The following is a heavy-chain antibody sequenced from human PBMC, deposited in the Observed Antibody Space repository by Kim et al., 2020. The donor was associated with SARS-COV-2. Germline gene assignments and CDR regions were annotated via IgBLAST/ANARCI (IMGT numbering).Heavy chain of an antibody. Sequence: GGSLRLSCVASGFTFSSYWMTWVRQAPGKGLEWVSNIAQDGGDKKYVDSVKGRFTISRDNAKNSLYLHMDSLGADDTAVYYCASHTNSRSLGYWGQGTLV. CDR2: IAQDGGDK. CDR3: ASHTNSRSLGY. J-gene: IGHJ4*02. V-gene: IGHV3-7*03. CDR1: GFTFSSYW. D-gene: IGHD6-13*01.